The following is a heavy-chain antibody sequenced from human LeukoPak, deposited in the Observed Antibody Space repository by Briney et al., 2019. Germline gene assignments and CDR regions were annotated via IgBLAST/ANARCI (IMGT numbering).Heavy chain of an antibody. J-gene: IGHJ6*02. D-gene: IGHD3-3*01. CDR3: AKAPRITIFGVVSLDYYYGMDV. CDR2: ISYDGSNK. Sequence: GRSLRLSCAASGFTFSSYGMHWVRQAPGKGLEWVAVISYDGSNKYYADSVKGRFTISRDNSKNTLYLQMNSLRAEDTAVYYCAKAPRITIFGVVSLDYYYGMDVWGQGTTVTVSS. CDR1: GFTFSSYG. V-gene: IGHV3-30*18.